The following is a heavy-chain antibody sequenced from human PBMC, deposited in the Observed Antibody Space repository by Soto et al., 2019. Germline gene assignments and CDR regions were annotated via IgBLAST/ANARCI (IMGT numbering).Heavy chain of an antibody. Sequence: SETLSLTCTVSGGSISSGDYYWSWIRQPPGKGLEWIGYIYYSGSTYYNPSLKSRVTISVDTSTNQFSLKLSSVTAADTAVYYCARGITMVRGAPYYYGLDVWGQGTTVTVSS. CDR2: IYYSGST. D-gene: IGHD3-10*01. CDR1: GGSISSGDYY. J-gene: IGHJ6*02. CDR3: ARGITMVRGAPYYYGLDV. V-gene: IGHV4-30-4*01.